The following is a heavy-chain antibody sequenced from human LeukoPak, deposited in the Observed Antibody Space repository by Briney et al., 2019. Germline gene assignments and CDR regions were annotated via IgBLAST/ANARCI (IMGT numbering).Heavy chain of an antibody. D-gene: IGHD6-13*01. CDR3: ARDSPYPCSSWYETQFDP. CDR1: GYTFTSYG. V-gene: IGHV1-18*01. CDR2: ISAYNGNT. Sequence: ASVKVSCKASGYTFTSYGISWVRQAPGQGLEWMGWISAYNGNTNYAQKLQGRVTMTTDTSTSTAYMELRSLRSDDTAVYYCARDSPYPCSSWYETQFDPWGQGTLVTVSS. J-gene: IGHJ5*02.